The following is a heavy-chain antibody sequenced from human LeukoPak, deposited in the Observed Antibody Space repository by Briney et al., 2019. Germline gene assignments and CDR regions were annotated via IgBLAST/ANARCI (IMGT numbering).Heavy chain of an antibody. Sequence: ASVKVSCKASGYTFTSYGISWVRQAPGQGLEWMGWISAYNGNTNYAQKLQGRVTMTTDTSTSTAYMELRSLRSDDTAVYYCARVSQQLVNYYYYGMDVWGQGTLVTVSS. CDR1: GYTFTSYG. CDR3: ARVSQQLVNYYYYGMDV. D-gene: IGHD6-13*01. J-gene: IGHJ6*02. CDR2: ISAYNGNT. V-gene: IGHV1-18*01.